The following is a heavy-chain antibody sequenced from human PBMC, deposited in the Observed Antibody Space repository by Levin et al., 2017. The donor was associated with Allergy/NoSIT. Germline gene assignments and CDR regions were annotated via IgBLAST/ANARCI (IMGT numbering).Heavy chain of an antibody. Sequence: GGSLRLSCAASGFTFSSYAMSWVRQAPGQGLEWVSAISGSGGSTYYADSEKGRFTISRDNSKNTLYLQMNSLRAEDTAVYYCAKDTIAVAGTRFDYWGQGTLVTVSS. CDR3: AKDTIAVAGTRFDY. D-gene: IGHD6-19*01. J-gene: IGHJ4*02. CDR1: GFTFSSYA. V-gene: IGHV3-23*01. CDR2: ISGSGGST.